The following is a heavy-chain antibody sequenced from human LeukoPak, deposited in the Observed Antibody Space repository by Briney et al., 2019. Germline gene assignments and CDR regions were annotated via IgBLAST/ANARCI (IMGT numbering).Heavy chain of an antibody. J-gene: IGHJ1*01. D-gene: IGHD2-21*02. V-gene: IGHV3-7*01. CDR1: GFTFNRCW. Sequence: GGSLRLSCVVSGFTFNRCWMNWVRQAPGKGLEWVAHINPDGRDTYYVDSVKGRFTISRDNAQNSMYLQMNSLRVEDAAVYYCTSWGDTTAEYFQRWGQGTLVTVSS. CDR2: INPDGRDT. CDR3: TSWGDTTAEYFQR.